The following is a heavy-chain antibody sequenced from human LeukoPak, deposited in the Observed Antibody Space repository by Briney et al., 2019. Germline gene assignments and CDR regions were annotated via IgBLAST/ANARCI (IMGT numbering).Heavy chain of an antibody. V-gene: IGHV4-34*01. J-gene: IGHJ6*03. CDR2: INHSGST. D-gene: IGHD2-2*02. Sequence: KASETLSLTCAVYGGSFSGYYWSWIRQPPGKGLEWIGEINHSGSTNYNPPLKSRVTISVDTSKDQFSLKLSSVTAADTAVYYCARVWARDCSSTSCYRYYYYYYMDVWGKGTTVTVSS. CDR3: ARVWARDCSSTSCYRYYYYYYMDV. CDR1: GGSFSGYY.